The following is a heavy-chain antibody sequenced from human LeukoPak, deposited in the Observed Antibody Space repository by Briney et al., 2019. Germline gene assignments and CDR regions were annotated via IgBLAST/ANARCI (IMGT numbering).Heavy chain of an antibody. Sequence: GGSLRLSCTASGFTFGDYAMSWVRQAPGKGLEWVGFIRSKAYGGTTEYAASVKGRFTISRDDSKSIAYLQMNSLKTEDTAVYYCTRDQTGLFDYWGQGTLATVSS. CDR3: TRDQTGLFDY. D-gene: IGHD1-1*01. CDR2: IRSKAYGGTT. CDR1: GFTFGDYA. V-gene: IGHV3-49*04. J-gene: IGHJ4*02.